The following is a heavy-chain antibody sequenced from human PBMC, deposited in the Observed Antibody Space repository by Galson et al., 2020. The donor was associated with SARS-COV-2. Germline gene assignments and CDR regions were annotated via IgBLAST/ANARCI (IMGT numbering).Heavy chain of an antibody. V-gene: IGHV1-18*04. D-gene: IGHD5-18*01. J-gene: IGHJ4*02. Sequence: ASVKVSCKASGYTFTSYGISWVRQAPGQGLEWMGWISAYNGNTNYAQKLQGRVTMTTDTSTSTAYMELRSLRSDDTAVYYCARDRRIQLWPMDFDYWGQGTLVTVSS. CDR1: GYTFTSYG. CDR3: ARDRRIQLWPMDFDY. CDR2: ISAYNGNT.